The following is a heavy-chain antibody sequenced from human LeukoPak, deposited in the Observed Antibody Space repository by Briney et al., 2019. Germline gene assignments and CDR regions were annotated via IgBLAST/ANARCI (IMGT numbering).Heavy chain of an antibody. J-gene: IGHJ4*02. D-gene: IGHD3-22*01. CDR3: ASYLTYDSSGYAYSIDY. V-gene: IGHV4-39*01. CDR2: VHYSGTT. Sequence: SETLSLTCTVSGGSISSSSYYWGWIRQPPGKGLEWIGSVHYSGTTSYNPSLKSRVTIYVDTSKNQLSLKLSSVTAADTAVYYCASYLTYDSSGYAYSIDYWGQGTLVTVSS. CDR1: GGSISSSSYY.